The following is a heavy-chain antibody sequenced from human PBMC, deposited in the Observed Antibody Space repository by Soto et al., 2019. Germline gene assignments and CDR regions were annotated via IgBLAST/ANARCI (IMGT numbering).Heavy chain of an antibody. CDR2: ISYDGRDK. J-gene: IGHJ4*02. D-gene: IGHD6-19*01. CDR1: GFTFSNYA. Sequence: QVQLVESGGGVVQPGRSLRLSCAASGFTFSNYAMHWVRQGPGKALEWVAVISYDGRDKKYADSVNGRLTVSRDNSKMTLYLEMSSLRAEDTAIFYYAKDRTPVAEFYFDYWGQVTLVTVSS. CDR3: AKDRTPVAEFYFDY. V-gene: IGHV3-30*18.